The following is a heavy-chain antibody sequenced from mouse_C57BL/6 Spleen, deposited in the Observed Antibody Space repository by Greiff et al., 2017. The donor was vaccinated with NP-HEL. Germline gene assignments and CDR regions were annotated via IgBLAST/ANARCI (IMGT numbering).Heavy chain of an antibody. CDR1: GYTFTSYW. Sequence: VQLQQPGAELVKPGASVKMSCKASGYTFTSYWITWVKQRPGQGLEWIGDIYPGSGSTNYNEKFKSKATLTVDTSSSTADMQLSSLTSEDSAVYYCARCGYYGSRKAMYYWGQGTSVTVSS. CDR2: IYPGSGST. D-gene: IGHD1-1*01. CDR3: ARCGYYGSRKAMYY. V-gene: IGHV1-55*01. J-gene: IGHJ4*01.